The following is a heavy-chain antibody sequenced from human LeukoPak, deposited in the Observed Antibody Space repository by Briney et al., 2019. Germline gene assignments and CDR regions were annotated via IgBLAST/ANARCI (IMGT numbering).Heavy chain of an antibody. CDR2: ITPIFGTA. V-gene: IGHV1-69*06. J-gene: IGHJ4*02. D-gene: IGHD6-19*01. CDR3: ARDLGLVRTGYFDY. Sequence: SLKVSCKASGGTFSSYAISWVRQAPGQGLEWMGRITPIFGTANYAQKFQGRVTITADKSTSTAYMELSSLRSEDTAVYYCARDLGLVRTGYFDYWGQGTLVTVSS. CDR1: GGTFSSYA.